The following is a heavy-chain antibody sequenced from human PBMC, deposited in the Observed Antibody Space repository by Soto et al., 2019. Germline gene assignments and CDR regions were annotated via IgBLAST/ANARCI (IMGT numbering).Heavy chain of an antibody. CDR1: GGSISSGDYY. CDR2: IYYSGST. J-gene: IGHJ4*02. CDR3: ARVSELRGFCDY. Sequence: SETLSLTCTVSGGSISSGDYYWSWIRQPPGKGLEWIGYIYYSGSTYYNPSLKSRVTISVDTSKNQFSLKLSSVTAADTAVYYCARVSELRGFCDYWGQGTLVTVSS. D-gene: IGHD1-7*01. V-gene: IGHV4-30-4*01.